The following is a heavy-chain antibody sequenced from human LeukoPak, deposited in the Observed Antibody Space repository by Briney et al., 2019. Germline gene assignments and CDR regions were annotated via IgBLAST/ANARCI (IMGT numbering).Heavy chain of an antibody. CDR3: ARSYAVTTAMDV. D-gene: IGHD4-17*01. CDR1: GYTFTDYY. J-gene: IGHJ6*02. V-gene: IGHV1-2*02. Sequence: ASVTVSCKASGYTFTDYYVHWVRQAPGQGLECMGWINPNGGGTNYVQKFQGRVTMTRDTSISTAYMELSRLRSNDTAVYYCARSYAVTTAMDVWGQGTTVTVSS. CDR2: INPNGGGT.